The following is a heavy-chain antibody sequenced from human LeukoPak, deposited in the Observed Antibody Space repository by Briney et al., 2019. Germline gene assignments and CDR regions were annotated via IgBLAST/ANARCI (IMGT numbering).Heavy chain of an antibody. Sequence: GGSLRLSCAASGFTFSSYWMCWVRQAPGKGLEWVANIKQDGSEKYYVGPVKGRFTISRDNAQNSLYLQMNSLRAEDTAVYYCARSEAGGSYWGQGTLVTVSS. V-gene: IGHV3-7*01. CDR2: IKQDGSEK. J-gene: IGHJ4*02. CDR3: ARSEAGGSY. CDR1: GFTFSSYW. D-gene: IGHD3-16*01.